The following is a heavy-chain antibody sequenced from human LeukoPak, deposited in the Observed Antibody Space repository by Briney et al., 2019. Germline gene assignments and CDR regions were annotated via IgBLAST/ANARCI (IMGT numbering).Heavy chain of an antibody. D-gene: IGHD2-15*01. Sequence: QSGGSLRLSCAASGFTFSSYAMHWVRQAPGKGLEWVAVISYDGSNKYYADSVKGRFTISRDNSKNTLYLQMNSLRAEDTAVYYCAREEDCSGGSCRSDYGMDVWGQGTTVTVSS. CDR3: AREEDCSGGSCRSDYGMDV. CDR2: ISYDGSNK. J-gene: IGHJ6*02. V-gene: IGHV3-30*04. CDR1: GFTFSSYA.